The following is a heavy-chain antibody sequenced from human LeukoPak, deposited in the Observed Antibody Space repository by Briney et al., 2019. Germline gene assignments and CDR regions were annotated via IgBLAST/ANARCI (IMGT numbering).Heavy chain of an antibody. D-gene: IGHD3-3*01. J-gene: IGHJ6*03. CDR1: GYTFTSYY. V-gene: IGHV1-46*01. CDR2: INPSGGST. CDR3: ARAPILEARSLYYYYMDV. Sequence: ASVKVSCKASGYTFTSYYMHWVRQAPGQGLEWMGIINPSGGSTSYAQKFQGRVTMTRDMSTSTVYMELSSLRSEDTAVYYCARAPILEARSLYYYYMDVWGKGTTVTVSS.